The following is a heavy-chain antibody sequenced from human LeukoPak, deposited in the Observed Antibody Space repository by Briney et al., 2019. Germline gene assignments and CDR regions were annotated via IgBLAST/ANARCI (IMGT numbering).Heavy chain of an antibody. J-gene: IGHJ6*03. D-gene: IGHD5-12*01. CDR2: IKQDGSEK. CDR1: GFTFSSYW. Sequence: GGSLRLSCAASGFTFSSYWMSWVRQAPGKGLEWVANIKQDGSEKYYMDSVKGRFTISRDNAKNSLYLQMNNLRAEDTAVYYCASGSPNWLPSNDYYYMDVWGKGTTDTVSS. CDR3: ASGSPNWLPSNDYYYMDV. V-gene: IGHV3-7*01.